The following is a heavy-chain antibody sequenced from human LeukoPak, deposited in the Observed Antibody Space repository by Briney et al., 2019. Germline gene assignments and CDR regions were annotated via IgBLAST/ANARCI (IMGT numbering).Heavy chain of an antibody. Sequence: SETLSLTCTVSGGSISSYYWSWIRQPPGKGLEWIGYISYSGSTYFNPSLKSRVTISVDTSKNQFSLKLNSVTAADTAVYYCARTYYYGPSFGMDVWGQGTTVTVSS. D-gene: IGHD3-10*01. V-gene: IGHV4-30-4*08. J-gene: IGHJ6*02. CDR1: GGSISSYY. CDR2: ISYSGST. CDR3: ARTYYYGPSFGMDV.